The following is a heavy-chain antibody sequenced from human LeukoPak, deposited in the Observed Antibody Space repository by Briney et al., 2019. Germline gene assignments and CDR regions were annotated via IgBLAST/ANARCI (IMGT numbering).Heavy chain of an antibody. CDR2: IYSDGSTT. CDR3: VRRGMDV. CDR1: GFTFSSYW. V-gene: IGHV3-74*01. J-gene: IGHJ6*02. Sequence: GGSLRLSCVAPGFTFSSYWMHWVRQAPGKGLVWVSRIYSDGSTTSCPDSVKGRFTISRDNAKNTLYLQMNSLRAEDTAVYYCVRRGMDVWGQGTTVTVSS.